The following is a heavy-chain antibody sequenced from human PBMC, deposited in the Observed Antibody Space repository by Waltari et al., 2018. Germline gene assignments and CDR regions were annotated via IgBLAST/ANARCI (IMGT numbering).Heavy chain of an antibody. J-gene: IGHJ4*02. CDR1: GFTFSTYS. D-gene: IGHD6-6*01. V-gene: IGHV3-21*01. CDR3: ARDPYSSSSAIDY. CDR2: ISTSDVDT. Sequence: EVQLVESGGGLVKPGGSLRLSCAASGFTFSTYSMNWVRQAPGRALGWVSSISTSDVDTYYADSVKGRFTISRDNAKDSVYLQMNSLRAEDAAVYYCARDPYSSSSAIDYWGQGTLVTVSS.